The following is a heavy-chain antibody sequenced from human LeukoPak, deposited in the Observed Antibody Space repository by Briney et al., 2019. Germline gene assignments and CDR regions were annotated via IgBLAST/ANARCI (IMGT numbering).Heavy chain of an antibody. CDR3: ARVAAVAYWFDP. V-gene: IGHV4-39*07. CDR2: IYYSGST. D-gene: IGHD6-13*01. J-gene: IGHJ5*02. Sequence: SETLSLTCTVSVGSISSSSYYWGWIRQPPGKGLEWIGSIYYSGSTCYNPSLKSRVTISVDTSKNQFSLKLSSVTAADTAVYYCARVAAVAYWFDPWGQGTLVTVSS. CDR1: VGSISSSSYY.